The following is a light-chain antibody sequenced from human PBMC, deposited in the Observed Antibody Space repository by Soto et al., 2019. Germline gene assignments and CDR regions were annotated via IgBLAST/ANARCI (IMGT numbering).Light chain of an antibody. CDR3: QQYNKWPQT. CDR1: QSVSSN. CDR2: GSS. J-gene: IGKJ1*01. V-gene: IGKV3-15*01. Sequence: EIVMTQSHTTPSVSPRERATLSCGASQSVSSNLAWYHQKPGQAPRLLMFGSSTRATGIPARFSGSGSGTEFTLTISSLQSEDFAVYYCQQYNKWPQTVGQGGKVENK.